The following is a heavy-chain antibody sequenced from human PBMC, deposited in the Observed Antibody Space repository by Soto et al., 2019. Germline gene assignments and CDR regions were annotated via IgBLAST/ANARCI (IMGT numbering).Heavy chain of an antibody. CDR1: GDSFSSYA. V-gene: IGHV1-69*06. CDR2: IIPIFGTA. CDR3: TRGDYYYYGMDV. J-gene: IGHJ6*02. D-gene: IGHD2-15*01. Sequence: SVKVSGKASGDSFSSYAISWVRQAPGQGLEWMGGIIPIFGTANYAQKFQGRVTITADKSTSTAYMELSSLRSEDTAVYYCTRGDYYYYGMDVWGQGTTVTVSS.